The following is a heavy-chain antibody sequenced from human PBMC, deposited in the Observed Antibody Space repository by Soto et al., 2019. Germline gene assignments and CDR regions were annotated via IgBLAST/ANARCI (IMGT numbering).Heavy chain of an antibody. D-gene: IGHD1-1*01. V-gene: IGHV3-30*04. CDR3: ARDGTVSTPSKNRYGMDV. CDR1: GFTFSNYA. Sequence: QVQLVESGGGVVQPGRSLRLSCAASGFTFSNYAFHWVRQAPGKGLEWVAVISSDGSHKNYADSVKGRFTISRDNSKNPLYLQMDSVRTEDTAVYYCARDGTVSTPSKNRYGMDVWGQGTTVTVSS. J-gene: IGHJ6*02. CDR2: ISSDGSHK.